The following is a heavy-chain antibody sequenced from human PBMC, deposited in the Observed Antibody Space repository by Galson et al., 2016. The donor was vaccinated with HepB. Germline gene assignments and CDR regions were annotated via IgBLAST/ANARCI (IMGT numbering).Heavy chain of an antibody. CDR2: IDWDDDK. CDR3: ARIRMDIANLYGMDV. V-gene: IGHV2-70*11. J-gene: IGHJ6*02. CDR1: GFSLSTSGMC. D-gene: IGHD5-18*01. Sequence: PALVKPTQTLTLTCTFSGFSLSTSGMCVSWIRQPPGKALEWLARIDWDDDKYYSTSLKTRLTISKDTSKNQVVLTMTNMDPVDTATYYCARIRMDIANLYGMDVWGQGTTVTVSS.